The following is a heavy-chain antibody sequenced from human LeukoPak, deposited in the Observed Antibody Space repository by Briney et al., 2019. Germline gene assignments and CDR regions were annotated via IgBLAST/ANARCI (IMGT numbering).Heavy chain of an antibody. V-gene: IGHV4-59*01. CDR3: ARSLSIFGVVPYWYFDL. CDR1: GGSISSYY. CDR2: IYYSGST. D-gene: IGHD3-3*01. Sequence: PSETLSLTCTVSGGSISSYYWSWIRQPPGKGLEWIGYIYYSGSTNYNPSLKSRVTISVDTSKNQFSLKLSSATAADTAVYYCARSLSIFGVVPYWYFDLWGRGTLVTVSS. J-gene: IGHJ2*01.